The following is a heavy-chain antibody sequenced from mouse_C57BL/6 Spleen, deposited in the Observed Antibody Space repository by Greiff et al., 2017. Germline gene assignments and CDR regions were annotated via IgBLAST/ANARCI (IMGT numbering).Heavy chain of an antibody. D-gene: IGHD2-3*01. Sequence: VQLVESGPGLVQPSQSLSITCTVSGFSFTSYGVHWVRQSPGKGLEWLGVRWSGGSTDYNAAFISRLSISKDNSKRQVFFKMNSLEADDTAIYYCSRNPLDGYYPHYYAMDYWGQGTSVTVSS. CDR3: SRNPLDGYYPHYYAMDY. J-gene: IGHJ4*01. CDR1: GFSFTSYG. CDR2: RWSGGST. V-gene: IGHV2-2*01.